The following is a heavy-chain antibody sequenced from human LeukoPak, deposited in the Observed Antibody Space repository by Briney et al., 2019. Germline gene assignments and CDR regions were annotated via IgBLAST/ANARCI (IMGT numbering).Heavy chain of an antibody. J-gene: IGHJ4*02. V-gene: IGHV3-23*01. CDR2: ISGSGGST. CDR3: ARVAGTKCFDY. D-gene: IGHD6-19*01. Sequence: GGSLRLSCAASGFTFSTYAVSWVRQAPGKGLEWVSSISGSGGSTSYADSVKGRFAISRDNSKNTLYLQMNSLRAEDTAIYYCARVAGTKCFDYWGQGTLVTVSS. CDR1: GFTFSTYA.